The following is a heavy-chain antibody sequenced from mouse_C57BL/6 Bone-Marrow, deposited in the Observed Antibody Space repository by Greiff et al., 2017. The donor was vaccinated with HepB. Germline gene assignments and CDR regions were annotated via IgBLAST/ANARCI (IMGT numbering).Heavy chain of an antibody. J-gene: IGHJ3*01. V-gene: IGHV1-55*01. CDR1: GYTFTSYW. Sequence: QVQLQQPGAELVKPGASVKMSCKASGYTFTSYWITWVKQRPGQGLEWIGDIYPGSGSTNYNEKFKSKATLTVDTSSSTAYMQLSSLTSEDSAVYYCARRDTMVTNWFAYWGQGTLVTVSA. CDR3: ARRDTMVTNWFAY. CDR2: IYPGSGST. D-gene: IGHD2-2*01.